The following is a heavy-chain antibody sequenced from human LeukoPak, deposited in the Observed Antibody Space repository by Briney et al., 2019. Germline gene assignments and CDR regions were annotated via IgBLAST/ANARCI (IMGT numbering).Heavy chain of an antibody. D-gene: IGHD6-13*01. Sequence: ETLSLTCTVSGGSISSSTYYWGWIRQPPGKGLEWVANIKQDGSEKYYVDSVKGRFTISRDNAKNSLYLQMNSLRAEDTAVYYCARDWWGIVAAGILYWGQGTLVTVSS. CDR2: IKQDGSEK. CDR1: GGSISSSTYY. J-gene: IGHJ4*02. CDR3: ARDWWGIVAAGILY. V-gene: IGHV3-7*01.